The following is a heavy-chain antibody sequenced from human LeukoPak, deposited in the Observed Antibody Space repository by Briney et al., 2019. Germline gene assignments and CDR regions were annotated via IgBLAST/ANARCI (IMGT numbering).Heavy chain of an antibody. CDR1: GFTFSSYS. D-gene: IGHD6-13*01. CDR2: ISSSSSYI. V-gene: IGHV3-21*01. CDR3: ASLVDSSSWYDYFDS. Sequence: GGSLRLSCAASGFTFSSYSMNWVRQAPGKGLEWVSSISSSSSYIYYADSVKGRFTISRDNAKNSLYLQMNSLRAEDTAVYYCASLVDSSSWYDYFDSCGQGTLVTVSS. J-gene: IGHJ4*02.